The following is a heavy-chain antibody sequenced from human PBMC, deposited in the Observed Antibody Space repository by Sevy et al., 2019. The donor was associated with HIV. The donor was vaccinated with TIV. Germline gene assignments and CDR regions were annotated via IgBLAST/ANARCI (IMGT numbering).Heavy chain of an antibody. J-gene: IGHJ6*02. CDR1: GYTFTSYD. V-gene: IGHV1-8*01. Sequence: ASVKVSCKASGYTFTSYDINWVRQATGQGLEWMGWMNPNSGNTGYAQKFQGRVTMTRNTSISTAYVELSSLRSEDTAVYYCARDSSGVYGMDVWGQGTTVTVSS. CDR3: ARDSSGVYGMDV. D-gene: IGHD6-19*01. CDR2: MNPNSGNT.